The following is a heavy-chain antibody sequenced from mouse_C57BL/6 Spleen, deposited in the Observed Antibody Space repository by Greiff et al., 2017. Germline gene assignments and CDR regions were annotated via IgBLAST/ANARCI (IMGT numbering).Heavy chain of an antibody. CDR1: GYTFTSYW. Sequence: VKLQHPGAELVKPGASVKMSCKASGYTFTSYWITWVKQRPGQGLEWIGDIYPGSGSTNYNETFKSKATLTVDTSSITASMQLSSLTSEDSTVYYCARLSCMSLGRYFDDWGTGTPVTVSS. V-gene: IGHV1-55*01. D-gene: IGHD4-1*01. CDR2: IYPGSGST. CDR3: ARLSCMSLGRYFDD. J-gene: IGHJ1*03.